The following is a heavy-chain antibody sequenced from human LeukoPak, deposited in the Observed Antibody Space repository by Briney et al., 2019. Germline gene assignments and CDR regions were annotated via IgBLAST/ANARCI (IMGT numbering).Heavy chain of an antibody. CDR1: GDSINTYY. CDR2: IYYSVIS. J-gene: IGHJ4*02. Sequence: SETLSLTCTVSGDSINTYYWSWIRQPPGKGLEWIGYIYYSVISDYNPSLKSRVTMSVDMSTRQISLKLSSVTAADTAVYYCARGSGGDGSGSLWGQGTLVTVSS. D-gene: IGHD3-10*01. V-gene: IGHV4-59*01. CDR3: ARGSGGDGSGSL.